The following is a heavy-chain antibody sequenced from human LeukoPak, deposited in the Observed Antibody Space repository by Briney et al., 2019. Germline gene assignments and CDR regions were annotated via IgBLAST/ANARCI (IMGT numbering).Heavy chain of an antibody. Sequence: GGSLRLSCVASGFTINTYDINWVRQAPGRGLEWVSHISSSGSTTYYADSVKGRFTISRDNAKNSLYLQMNSLRAEDTAVYYCAREDTAHTWGQGTLVTVSS. J-gene: IGHJ5*02. D-gene: IGHD5-18*01. CDR2: ISSSGSTT. CDR3: AREDTAHT. V-gene: IGHV3-48*03. CDR1: GFTINTYD.